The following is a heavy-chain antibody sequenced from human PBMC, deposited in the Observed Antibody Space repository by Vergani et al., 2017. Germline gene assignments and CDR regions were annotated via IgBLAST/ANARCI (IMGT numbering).Heavy chain of an antibody. J-gene: IGHJ4*01. CDR2: VYISRPT. CDR1: GVSISNSSYY. D-gene: IGHD3-3*01. CDR3: ARSFFDYWSGYLGYYFDY. Sequence: QVQLQESGPGLVKPSQTLSLTCNVSGVSISNSSYYWSWIRQPAGKGLEWLGRVYISRPTNYNPSLKNRVIMSVDTSKIQFSLKLNSVSAADTAVYYCARSFFDYWSGYLGYYFDYWGQGILVTVSS. V-gene: IGHV4-61*02.